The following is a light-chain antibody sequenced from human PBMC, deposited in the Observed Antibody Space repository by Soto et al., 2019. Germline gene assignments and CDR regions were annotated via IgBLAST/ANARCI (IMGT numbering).Light chain of an antibody. Sequence: EIVLTQSPGTLSLSPGERATLSCRASQTINPTFLAWYQQKPGQAPRLLIYGASSRATDIPDRFSGSGSGTDFTLTISKLEPEDFAVYYCQQFGVSPTFGGGTKVEIK. V-gene: IGKV3-20*01. CDR3: QQFGVSPT. CDR2: GAS. CDR1: QTINPTF. J-gene: IGKJ4*01.